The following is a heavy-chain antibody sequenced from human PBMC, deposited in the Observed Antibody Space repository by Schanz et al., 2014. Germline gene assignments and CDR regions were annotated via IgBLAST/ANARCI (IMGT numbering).Heavy chain of an antibody. D-gene: IGHD3-22*01. Sequence: EVQLLESGGGLVQPGGSLRLSCAASGFTFTNYAMTWVRQAPGKGLEWVSAINGNGGITYYADPVKGRFTISRDNSKNTLYLQMKSLRVEDTAVYYCARGREVVAKSFDVWGQGTMVTVSP. CDR1: GFTFTNYA. CDR2: INGNGGIT. CDR3: ARGREVVAKSFDV. J-gene: IGHJ3*01. V-gene: IGHV3-23*01.